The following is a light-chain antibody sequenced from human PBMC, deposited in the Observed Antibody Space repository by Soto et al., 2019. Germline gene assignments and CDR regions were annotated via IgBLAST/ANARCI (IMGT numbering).Light chain of an antibody. Sequence: DIVLTQSPGTLSLSPGERATLSCRASQSVSSSLLAWYQQKPGQAPRLLIYGASSRATGIPDRFSGSGSGTDFTLTISRLEPEDFAVYYCQQYVSSALTFGGGTKVEIK. CDR2: GAS. CDR1: QSVSSSL. J-gene: IGKJ4*01. CDR3: QQYVSSALT. V-gene: IGKV3-20*01.